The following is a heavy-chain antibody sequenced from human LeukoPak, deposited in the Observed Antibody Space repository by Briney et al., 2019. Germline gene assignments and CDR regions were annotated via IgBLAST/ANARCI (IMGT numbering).Heavy chain of an antibody. CDR2: LTSGGVSA. CDR3: ASSLNTVMVSPYYLEY. D-gene: IGHD5-18*01. V-gene: IGHV3-11*04. Sequence: GGSLRLSCAASGFTLSDYSMTWVRQAPGQGLEWISFLTSGGVSAFYADSVRGRFTVSRDDARNSLSLYMNTLRDDDTAVYYCASSLNTVMVSPYYLEYWGPGTLVTVSS. CDR1: GFTLSDYS. J-gene: IGHJ4*02.